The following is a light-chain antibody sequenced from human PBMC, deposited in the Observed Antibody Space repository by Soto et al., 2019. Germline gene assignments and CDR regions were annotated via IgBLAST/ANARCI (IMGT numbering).Light chain of an antibody. CDR1: QGISSH. J-gene: IGKJ4*01. CDR3: QQVNVYPST. Sequence: IQLTQSPSSLSASVGDRVTITCRASQGISSHLGWYQQKPGKAPELLIYAASTLQTGVPSRFSGGGSGTDFTLTITSLQSEDFATYYCQQVNVYPSTFGGGTKVDIK. V-gene: IGKV1-9*01. CDR2: AAS.